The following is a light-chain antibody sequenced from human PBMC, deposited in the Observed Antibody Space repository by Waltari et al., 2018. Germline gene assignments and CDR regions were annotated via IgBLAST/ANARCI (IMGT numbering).Light chain of an antibody. CDR1: RSDLGTYNL. CDR2: EDY. V-gene: IGLV2-23*01. J-gene: IGLJ3*02. CDR3: CSYVSGDTWV. Sequence: QSPLTQPASVSGSPGQSITISCTGTRSDLGTYNLGSWYQQHPGKAPKLMIYEDYKRPSGVSNRFSGSKSGNTASLTISGLQAEDEADYYCCSYVSGDTWVFGGGTELAVL.